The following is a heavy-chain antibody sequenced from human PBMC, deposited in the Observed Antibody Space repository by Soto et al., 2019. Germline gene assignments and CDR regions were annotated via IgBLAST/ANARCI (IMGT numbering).Heavy chain of an antibody. J-gene: IGHJ5*02. D-gene: IGHD3-10*01. CDR3: ARDIWFGELLSYYKWFDP. Sequence: SETLSLTCTVSGGSVSSGSYYWSWIRQPPGKGLEWIGYIYYSGSTNYNPSLKSRVTISVDTTKNQFSLKLSSVTAADTAVYYCARDIWFGELLSYYKWFDPWGQGTLVTVSS. V-gene: IGHV4-61*01. CDR2: IYYSGST. CDR1: GGSVSSGSYY.